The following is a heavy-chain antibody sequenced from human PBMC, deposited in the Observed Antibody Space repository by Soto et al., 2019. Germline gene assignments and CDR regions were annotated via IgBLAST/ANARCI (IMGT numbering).Heavy chain of an antibody. CDR2: ISSSSSTI. V-gene: IGHV3-48*02. Sequence: GGSLRLSCAASGFTFSSYSMNWVRQAPGKGLEWASYISSSSSTIYYADSVKGRFTISRDNAKNSLYLQMNSLRDEDTAVYYCARDHSRGWGFYQSVFYYYGMDVGGQGTTVTV. J-gene: IGHJ6*02. CDR3: ARDHSRGWGFYQSVFYYYGMDV. D-gene: IGHD6-19*01. CDR1: GFTFSSYS.